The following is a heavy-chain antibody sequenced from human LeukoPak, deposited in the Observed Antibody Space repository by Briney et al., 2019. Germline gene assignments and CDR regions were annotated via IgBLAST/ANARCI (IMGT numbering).Heavy chain of an antibody. CDR2: IYYSGST. CDR1: GGSISSYY. V-gene: IGHV4-59*08. CDR3: ADYRFSYFDY. Sequence: SETLSLTCTVSGGSISSYYWSRIRQPPGKGLEWIGYIYYSGSTNYNPSPKSRVTISVDTSKNQFSLKLSSVTAADTAVYYCADYRFSYFDYWGQGTLVTVSS. D-gene: IGHD3-16*01. J-gene: IGHJ4*02.